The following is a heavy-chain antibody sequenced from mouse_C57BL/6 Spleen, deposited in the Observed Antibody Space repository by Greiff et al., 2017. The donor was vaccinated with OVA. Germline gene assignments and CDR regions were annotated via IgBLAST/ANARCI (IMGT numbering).Heavy chain of an antibody. J-gene: IGHJ2*01. CDR3: AREEYYLDN. CDR1: GYAFSSSW. V-gene: IGHV1-82*01. Sequence: VQLQQSGPELVKPGASVKISCKASGYAFSSSWMNWVKQRPGKGLEWIGRIYPGDGDTNYNGKFKGKATLTADKSSSTAYMQLSSLTSEDSAVYFGAREEYYLDNGGQGTTLTVSS. CDR2: IYPGDGDT.